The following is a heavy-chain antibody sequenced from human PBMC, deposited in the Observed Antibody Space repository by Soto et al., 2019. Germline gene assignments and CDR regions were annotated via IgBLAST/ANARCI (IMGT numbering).Heavy chain of an antibody. CDR1: GFTFSSYA. CDR2: ISYDGNNR. V-gene: IGHV3-30-3*02. CDR3: AKDEGGGVSPHAYGMDV. Sequence: QLVESGGGVVQPGRSLRLSCATSGFTFSSYAMHWVRQAPGKGLEWVALISYDGNNRYYIDSVQGRFAISRENSKNALFLQMDGLQVEDTAVYFCAKDEGGGVSPHAYGMDVWGQGTTVTVSS. J-gene: IGHJ6*02. D-gene: IGHD2-8*02.